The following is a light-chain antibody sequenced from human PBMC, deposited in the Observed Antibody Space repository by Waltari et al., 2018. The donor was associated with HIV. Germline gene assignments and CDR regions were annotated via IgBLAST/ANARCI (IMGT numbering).Light chain of an antibody. J-gene: IGLJ2*01. V-gene: IGLV1-51*01. CDR3: GTWDSSLSAGV. Sequence: QSVLTQPPAAYPAPGPRVPRCCSGSGAHGGNNNVTRFQQLPGTAPKPLIYDNKKRPSGIPDRFSGSKSGTSATLGITGLQTGDEADYYCGTWDSSLSAGVFGGGTKLTVL. CDR1: GAHGGNNN. CDR2: DNK.